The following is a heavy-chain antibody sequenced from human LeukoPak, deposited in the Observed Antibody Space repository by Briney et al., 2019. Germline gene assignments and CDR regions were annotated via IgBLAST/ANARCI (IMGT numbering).Heavy chain of an antibody. V-gene: IGHV1-46*01. CDR3: AREWEAGNYYDSSGSFDY. CDR1: GYTFTSYY. D-gene: IGHD3-22*01. J-gene: IGHJ4*02. Sequence: GASVKVSCKASGYTFTSYYMHWVRQAPGQGLEWMGIINPSGGSTSYAQKFQGRVTMTRDTSTSTVYMELSSLRSEDTAVYYCAREWEAGNYYDSSGSFDYWGQGTLVTVSS. CDR2: INPSGGST.